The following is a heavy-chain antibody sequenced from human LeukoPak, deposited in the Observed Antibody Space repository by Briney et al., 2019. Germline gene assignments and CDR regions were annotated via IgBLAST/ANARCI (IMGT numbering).Heavy chain of an antibody. D-gene: IGHD5-18*01. CDR2: IYHSGIT. CDR1: GGSISSSNW. CDR3: ARGPGGYSFWFDP. J-gene: IGHJ5*02. V-gene: IGHV4-4*02. Sequence: SETLSLTCAVSGGSISSSNWWSWVRQPPGKGLEWIGEIYHSGITNYNPSLKSRVTISVDKSKNQFSLKLSSVTAADTAVYYCARGPGGYSFWFDPWGQGTLVTVSS.